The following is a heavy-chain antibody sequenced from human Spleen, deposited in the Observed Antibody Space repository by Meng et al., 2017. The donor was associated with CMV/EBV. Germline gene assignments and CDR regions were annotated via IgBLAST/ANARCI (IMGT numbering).Heavy chain of an antibody. D-gene: IGHD2-2*01. CDR1: GVTFGSFA. Sequence: SGVTFGSFAMSWVRQAPGKGLEWVSTISSSGGTTYYADSVKGRFTFSRDNTKNTLYLQMNSLRGEDTAVYYCAKSWRASSSQSYFDYWGQGTLVTVSS. V-gene: IGHV3-23*01. J-gene: IGHJ4*02. CDR3: AKSWRASSSQSYFDY. CDR2: ISSSGGTT.